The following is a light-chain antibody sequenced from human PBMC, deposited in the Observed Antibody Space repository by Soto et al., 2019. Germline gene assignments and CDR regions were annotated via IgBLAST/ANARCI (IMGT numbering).Light chain of an antibody. V-gene: IGLV2-11*01. CDR3: CSYAGSYV. J-gene: IGLJ1*01. Sequence: QSALTQPRSVSGSPGQSVTISCTGTSSDVGGYNYVSWYQHHPGKAPKLMIYDVSKRPSGVPDRFSGSKSGNTASLTISGLQAEGEADYSCCSYAGSYVFGTGTKLTVL. CDR2: DVS. CDR1: SSDVGGYNY.